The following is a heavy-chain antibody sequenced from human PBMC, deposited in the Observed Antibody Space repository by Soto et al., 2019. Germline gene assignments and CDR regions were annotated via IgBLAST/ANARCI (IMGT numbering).Heavy chain of an antibody. J-gene: IGHJ5*02. CDR1: GGSISSYY. V-gene: IGHV4-59*01. D-gene: IGHD3-22*01. CDR2: IYYSGST. CDR3: ARDGTYYYDSSGPPGPWFDP. Sequence: SETLSLTCTVSGGSISSYYWSWIRQPPGKGLEWIGYIYYSGSTNYNPSLKSRVTISVDTSKNQFSLKLSSVTAADTAVYYCARDGTYYYDSSGPPGPWFDPWGQGTLVTVSS.